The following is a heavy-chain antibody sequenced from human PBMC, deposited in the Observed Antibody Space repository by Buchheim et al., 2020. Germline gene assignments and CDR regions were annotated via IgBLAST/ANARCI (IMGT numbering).Heavy chain of an antibody. J-gene: IGHJ4*02. CDR1: GISVTNYY. V-gene: IGHV4-59*02. CDR2: IFGTGYT. D-gene: IGHD1-1*01. Sequence: QVLLQESGPGLVTSSETLSLTCSVSGISVTNYYWTWMRQSPGKGLEWLGYIFGTGYTYYSPSLQSRVAMSVDISSNEFSLRLNSVTAADAAVYYCAKIRPGGASFDYWGQGAL. CDR3: AKIRPGGASFDY.